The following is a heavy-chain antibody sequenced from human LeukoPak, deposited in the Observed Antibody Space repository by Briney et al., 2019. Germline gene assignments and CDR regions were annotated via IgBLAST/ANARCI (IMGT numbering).Heavy chain of an antibody. CDR3: GRDSFGSSGYYFDY. Sequence: GGSLRLSCAASGFTFSSYGMHWVRQAPGKGLEWVAVIWYDGSNKYYADSVKGRFTISRDNSKNTLYLQMNSLRAEDTAVYYCGRDSFGSSGYYFDYWGQGPLVTVSS. CDR2: IWYDGSNK. D-gene: IGHD3-22*01. CDR1: GFTFSSYG. V-gene: IGHV3-33*01. J-gene: IGHJ4*02.